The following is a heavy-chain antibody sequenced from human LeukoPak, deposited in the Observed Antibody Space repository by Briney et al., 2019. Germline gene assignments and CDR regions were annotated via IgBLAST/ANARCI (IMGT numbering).Heavy chain of an antibody. J-gene: IGHJ4*02. Sequence: GGSLRLSCAASGFTFSSYAMSWVRQAPGKGLEWVSAISGSGGSTYYADSVKGRFTISRDNSKNTLYLQMNSLRAEDTAVYYCAKTTIVVVVAASPFDYWGQGTLVTVSS. CDR2: ISGSGGST. V-gene: IGHV3-23*01. D-gene: IGHD2-15*01. CDR3: AKTTIVVVVAASPFDY. CDR1: GFTFSSYA.